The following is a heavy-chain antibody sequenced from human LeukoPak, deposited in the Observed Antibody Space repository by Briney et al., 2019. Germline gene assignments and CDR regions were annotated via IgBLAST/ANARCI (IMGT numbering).Heavy chain of an antibody. CDR1: GFTFRSFW. V-gene: IGHV3-53*01. CDR3: ARARVWFGELSGYFDY. Sequence: PGGSLRLSCAASGFTFRSFWMSWVRQAPGKGLEWVSVIYSGGSTYYADSVKGRFTISRDNSKNTLYLQMNSLRAEDTAVYYRARARVWFGELSGYFDYWGQGTLVTVSS. J-gene: IGHJ4*02. D-gene: IGHD3-10*01. CDR2: IYSGGST.